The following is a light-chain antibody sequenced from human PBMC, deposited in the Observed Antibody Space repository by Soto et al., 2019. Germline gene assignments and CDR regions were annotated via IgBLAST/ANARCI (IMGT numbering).Light chain of an antibody. J-gene: IGLJ1*01. V-gene: IGLV7-43*01. CDR1: TGAVTSDFH. CDR3: RLDHSCPYV. CDR2: STS. Sequence: QAVVTQEPSLTVSPGGTVTLTCGSSTGAVTSDFHPNWFQPTPGQAPRALIYSTSHKHSWTPARFSGSLLGGKAALTVSGVQPEDEYEYYGRLDHSCPYVFGTGTKLTVL.